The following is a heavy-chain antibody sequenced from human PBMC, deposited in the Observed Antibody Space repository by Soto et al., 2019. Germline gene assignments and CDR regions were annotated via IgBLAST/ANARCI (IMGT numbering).Heavy chain of an antibody. Sequence: TSETLSLTCAVYGGSFSGYYWSWIRQPPGKGLEWIGEINHSGSTNYNPSLKSRVTISVDTSKNQFSLKLSSVTAADTAVYYCARVPRDIVLMVYAYYYYYMDVWGKGTTVTVSS. CDR2: INHSGST. V-gene: IGHV4-34*01. D-gene: IGHD2-8*01. J-gene: IGHJ6*03. CDR1: GGSFSGYY. CDR3: ARVPRDIVLMVYAYYYYYMDV.